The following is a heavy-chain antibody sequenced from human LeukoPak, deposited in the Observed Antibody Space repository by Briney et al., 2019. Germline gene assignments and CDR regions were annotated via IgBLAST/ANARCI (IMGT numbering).Heavy chain of an antibody. Sequence: GRSLRLSCTTSGFTFSTYGMHWVRQAPGKGLEWVAVIWYDGTNRYYADSVKGRFTISRDNSKNTLYLQMNSLRAEDTAVYYCARWDYYDSRALDYWGQGTLVTVSS. V-gene: IGHV3-33*01. CDR1: GFTFSTYG. D-gene: IGHD3-22*01. CDR2: IWYDGTNR. CDR3: ARWDYYDSRALDY. J-gene: IGHJ4*02.